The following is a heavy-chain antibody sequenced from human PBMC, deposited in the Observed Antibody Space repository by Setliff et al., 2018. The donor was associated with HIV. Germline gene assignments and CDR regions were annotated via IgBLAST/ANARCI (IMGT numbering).Heavy chain of an antibody. CDR2: IYHSGST. J-gene: IGHJ4*02. CDR3: ARVGYHGSGRYSFDY. Sequence: SETLSLTCAVSGGSISSSNWWSWVRQPPGKGLEWIGEIYHSGSTNYNPSLKSRVTISLDRSKNQFSLNLSSVTAAETAVYYCARVGYHGSGRYSFDYWGQGTLVTVSS. V-gene: IGHV4-4*02. D-gene: IGHD3-10*01. CDR1: GGSISSSNW.